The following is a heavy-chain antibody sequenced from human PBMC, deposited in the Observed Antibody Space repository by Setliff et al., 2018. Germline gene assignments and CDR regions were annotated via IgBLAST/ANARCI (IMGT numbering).Heavy chain of an antibody. D-gene: IGHD2-2*01. CDR2: INSDGSST. CDR3: AREQDGRGPAADY. V-gene: IGHV3-74*01. Sequence: PGGSLRLSCAASKFTFSDYCMSWIRQAPGKGLEWVAYINSDGSSTSYADSVKGRFTISRDNAKNTLFLQMNSLRVEDTAVYYCAREQDGRGPAADYWGQGTLVTVSS. CDR1: KFTFSDYC. J-gene: IGHJ4*02.